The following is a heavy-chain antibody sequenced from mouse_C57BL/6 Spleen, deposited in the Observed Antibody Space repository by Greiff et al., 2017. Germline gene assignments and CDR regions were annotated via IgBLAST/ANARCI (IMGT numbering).Heavy chain of an antibody. CDR3: ASPDYDGFAY. V-gene: IGHV1-26*01. D-gene: IGHD2-4*01. CDR1: GYTFTDYY. Sequence: VQLQQSGPELVKPGASVKISCKASGYTFTDYYMNWVKQSHGKSLEWIGDINPNNGGTSYNQKFKGKATLTVDKSSSTAYMELRSLTSEDSAVYYCASPDYDGFAYWGQGTLVTVSA. CDR2: INPNNGGT. J-gene: IGHJ3*01.